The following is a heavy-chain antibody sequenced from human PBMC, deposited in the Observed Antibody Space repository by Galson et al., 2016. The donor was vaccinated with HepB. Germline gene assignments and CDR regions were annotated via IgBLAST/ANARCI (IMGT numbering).Heavy chain of an antibody. CDR2: FSSSSSYI. CDR3: ARDRLSVYDYYSGFRDASFDM. CDR1: GFTFTAYT. J-gene: IGHJ3*02. D-gene: IGHD5/OR15-5a*01. V-gene: IGHV3-21*01. Sequence: SLRLSCAASGFTFTAYTLHWVRQAPGKGLEWVSSFSSSSSYIYYADLVKGRFTISRDSAKNSLLLQMNSLRAEDTAVYYCARDRLSVYDYYSGFRDASFDMWGPGTLVTVSS.